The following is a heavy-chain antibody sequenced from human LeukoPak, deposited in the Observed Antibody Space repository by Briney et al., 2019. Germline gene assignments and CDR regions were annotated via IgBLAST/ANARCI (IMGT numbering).Heavy chain of an antibody. Sequence: ASVKVSCKASGYTFTNYAMNWVRQAPGQGLEWMGRINPNSGGTNYAQKFQGRVTMTRDTSISTAYMELSRLRSDDTAVYYCARDSVGATTFDYWGQGTLVTVSS. CDR3: ARDSVGATTFDY. J-gene: IGHJ4*02. CDR2: INPNSGGT. CDR1: GYTFTNYA. V-gene: IGHV1-2*06. D-gene: IGHD1-26*01.